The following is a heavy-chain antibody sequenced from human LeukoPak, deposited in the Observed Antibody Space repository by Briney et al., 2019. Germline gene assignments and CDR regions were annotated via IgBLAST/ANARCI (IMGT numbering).Heavy chain of an antibody. D-gene: IGHD2-15*01. J-gene: IGHJ6*02. CDR3: TTDGVCSGGSCYSVLVYGMDV. CDR1: GFTFSSYG. CDR2: ISYDGSNK. Sequence: GRSLRLSCAASGFTFSSYGMHWVRQAPGKGLEWVAVISYDGSNKYYADSVKGRFTISRDNSKNTLYLQMNSLKTEDTAVYYCTTDGVCSGGSCYSVLVYGMDVWGQGTTVTVSS. V-gene: IGHV3-30*03.